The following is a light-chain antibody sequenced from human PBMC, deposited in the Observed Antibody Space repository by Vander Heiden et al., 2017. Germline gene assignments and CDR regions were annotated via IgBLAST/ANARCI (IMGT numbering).Light chain of an antibody. CDR2: GAS. Sequence: EIVLTQSPGTLSLSPGERATLSCRASQSVSSSYLAWYQQKPGQAPRLLIYGASSRATGIPDRFSGSGSGTDFTLTISRMEPEDFAVYYCQQYGSSPVTFGQGTKLEIK. V-gene: IGKV3-20*01. J-gene: IGKJ2*01. CDR1: QSVSSSY. CDR3: QQYGSSPVT.